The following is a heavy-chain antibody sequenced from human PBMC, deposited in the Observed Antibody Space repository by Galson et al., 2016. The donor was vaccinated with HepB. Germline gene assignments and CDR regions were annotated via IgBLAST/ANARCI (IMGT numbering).Heavy chain of an antibody. J-gene: IGHJ4*02. D-gene: IGHD3/OR15-3a*01. CDR2: IYYSGRT. CDR3: AGLSGDFWPVGH. CDR1: GDYIGSGPYY. Sequence: SETLSLTCAVSGDYIGSGPYYWTWIRQHPGKGLEWIGSIYYSGRTSYNPSLKSRVTVFVDTSKNKFALKLSSVTAADTAVYYCAGLSGDFWPVGHWGQGILVTVSS. V-gene: IGHV4-39*01.